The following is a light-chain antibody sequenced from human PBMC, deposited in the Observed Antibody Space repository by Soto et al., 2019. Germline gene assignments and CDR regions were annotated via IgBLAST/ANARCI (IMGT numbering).Light chain of an antibody. V-gene: IGKV3-20*01. J-gene: IGKJ3*01. CDR2: VAF. CDR3: QQYGSSLFT. Sequence: EIVVTQSPGTLSLSPGERATLSCRASQSVSSNYLAWYQQKPGQDPRLLIYVAFSRATGLPARFSGSGSGKAFILSISRLEPEDCSVYYCQQYGSSLFTFGPWTKVDI. CDR1: QSVSSNY.